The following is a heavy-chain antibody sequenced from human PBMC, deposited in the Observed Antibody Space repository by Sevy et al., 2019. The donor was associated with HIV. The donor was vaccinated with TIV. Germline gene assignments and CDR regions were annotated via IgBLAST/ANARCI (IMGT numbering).Heavy chain of an antibody. Sequence: GGSLRLSCVASGFIFSTYGMHWVRQAPGKGLEWVAVIWYDGFNKDYADSVKGRFIISRDNSKNTMYLEMDSLRAEDTAVYYCSRDSRHCLDPWGQGALVTVSS. J-gene: IGHJ5*02. D-gene: IGHD2-21*01. V-gene: IGHV3-33*01. CDR3: SRDSRHCLDP. CDR2: IWYDGFNK. CDR1: GFIFSTYG.